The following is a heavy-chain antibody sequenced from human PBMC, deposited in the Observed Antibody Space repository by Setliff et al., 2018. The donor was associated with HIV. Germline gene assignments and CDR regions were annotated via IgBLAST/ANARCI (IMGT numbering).Heavy chain of an antibody. J-gene: IGHJ4*02. Sequence: SETLSLTCTVSGGSISSPGYYWSWIRQHPGKGLEWIGYFYYTGSDYYNPSLKSRVTISVDTSKNQFSLRLRSVTAADTAVYYCARGAGLYGDYHVYWGQGTLVTVSS. CDR2: FYYTGSD. V-gene: IGHV4-31*03. D-gene: IGHD4-17*01. CDR1: GGSISSPGYY. CDR3: ARGAGLYGDYHVY.